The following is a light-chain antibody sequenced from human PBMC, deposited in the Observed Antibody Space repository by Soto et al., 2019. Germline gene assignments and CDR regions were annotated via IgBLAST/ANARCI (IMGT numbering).Light chain of an antibody. CDR1: SSDVGSYNR. CDR2: EVS. Sequence: QSVLTQPPSVSGSPGQSVTISCTGTSSDVGSYNRVSWYQQPPGTAPKLMIYEVSNRPSGVPDRFSGSKSDNTASLTISGLQAEDEADYYCSSSTTSTTYVFGTGTKVTIL. CDR3: SSSTTSTTYV. V-gene: IGLV2-18*02. J-gene: IGLJ1*01.